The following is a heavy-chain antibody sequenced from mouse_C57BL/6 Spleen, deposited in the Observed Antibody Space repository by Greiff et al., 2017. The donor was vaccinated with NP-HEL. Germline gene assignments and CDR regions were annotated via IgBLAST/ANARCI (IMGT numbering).Heavy chain of an antibody. CDR1: GYAFSSSW. V-gene: IGHV1-82*01. D-gene: IGHD1-1*01. CDR2: IYPGDGDT. Sequence: VQLQQSGPELVKPGASVKISCKASGYAFSSSWMNWVKQRPGKGLEWIGRIYPGDGDTNYNGKFKGKATLTADKSSSTAYMQLSSLTSDDSAVYFCAREYYYGSSYDSMDYWGQGTSVTVSS. J-gene: IGHJ4*01. CDR3: AREYYYGSSYDSMDY.